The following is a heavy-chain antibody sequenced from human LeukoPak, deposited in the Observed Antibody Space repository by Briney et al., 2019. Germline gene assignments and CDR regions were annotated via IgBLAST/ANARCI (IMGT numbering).Heavy chain of an antibody. V-gene: IGHV4-4*07. CDR2: IYTSGST. CDR1: GGSISSYY. Sequence: PSETLSLTCTVSGGSISSYYWSWIRQPAGKGLEWIGRIYTSGSTNYNPSLKSRVTISVDTSKNQFSLKLSSVTAADTAVYYCARAPSEMATITPFDYWGQGTLVTVSS. J-gene: IGHJ4*02. D-gene: IGHD5-24*01. CDR3: ARAPSEMATITPFDY.